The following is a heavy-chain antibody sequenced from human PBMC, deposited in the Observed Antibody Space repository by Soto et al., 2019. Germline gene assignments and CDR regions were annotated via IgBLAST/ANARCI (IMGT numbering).Heavy chain of an antibody. V-gene: IGHV1-18*01. J-gene: IGHJ6*02. CDR1: GYTFTSYG. Sequence: QVQLVQSGAEVKKPGASVKVSCKASGYTFTSYGISWVRRAPGQGLEWMGWISAYNGNTNYAQKLQGRVTMTTDTSTSTAYMELRSLRSDDTAVYYCARDSPYNWNDEFYYGMDVWGQGTTVTVSS. D-gene: IGHD1-1*01. CDR2: ISAYNGNT. CDR3: ARDSPYNWNDEFYYGMDV.